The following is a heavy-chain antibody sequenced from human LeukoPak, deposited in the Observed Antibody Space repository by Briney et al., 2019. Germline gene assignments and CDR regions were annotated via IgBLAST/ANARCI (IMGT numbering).Heavy chain of an antibody. D-gene: IGHD2-2*01. CDR2: ISRNSGSI. J-gene: IGHJ4*02. CDR1: GFTFDEHA. CDR3: GRASGYCTSTSCPPDY. Sequence: GGSLSLSCAASGFTFDEHAMHWVRQAPGKGLEWVSGISRNSGSIVYADSVKGRFTISRDNAKNSLYLQMNSLRAEDTAFYYCGRASGYCTSTSCPPDYWGQGTLVTVSS. V-gene: IGHV3-9*01.